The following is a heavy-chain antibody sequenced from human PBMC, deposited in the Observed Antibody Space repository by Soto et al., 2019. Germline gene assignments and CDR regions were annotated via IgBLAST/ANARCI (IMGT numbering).Heavy chain of an antibody. V-gene: IGHV3-7*01. CDR1: GFTFSDYL. D-gene: IGHD6-19*01. CDR2: IKQDGNEK. J-gene: IGHJ4*01. Sequence: DVQLVESGGALVQPGVSLRLSCAASGFTFSDYLMTWVRQAPGKGLEWVATIKQDGNEKSYVDSVKGRFTISRDNAKNSLYRQMNGLRAEDTDVYYCAIVHWLGNWGHGTLVTVSS. CDR3: AIVHWLGN.